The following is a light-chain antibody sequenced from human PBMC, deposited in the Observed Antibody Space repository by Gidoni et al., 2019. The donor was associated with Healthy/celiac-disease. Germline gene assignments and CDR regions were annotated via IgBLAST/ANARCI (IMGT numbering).Light chain of an antibody. V-gene: IGLV3-25*03. CDR1: ALPKQY. Sequence: SYELTQPPSVSVSPGPTARITCSGDALPKQYAYWYQQKPGQAPVLVIYKDRERPSGIPERFSGSSSGTTVTLTISGVQAEDEADYYCQSADSSGTSLYVFGTGTKVTVL. CDR3: QSADSSGTSLYV. CDR2: KDR. J-gene: IGLJ1*01.